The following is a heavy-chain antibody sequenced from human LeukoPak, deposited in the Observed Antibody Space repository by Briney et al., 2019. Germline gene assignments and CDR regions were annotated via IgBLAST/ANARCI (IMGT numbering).Heavy chain of an antibody. Sequence: SETLSLTCTVSGGSISSYYWSSIRQPAGKGLEWIGRIYTSGSTNYNPSLKSRVTMSVDTSKNQFSLKLSSVTAADTAVYYCARDYGGNHNSGYWYFDLWGRGTLVTVSS. CDR3: ARDYGGNHNSGYWYFDL. CDR1: GGSISSYY. D-gene: IGHD4-23*01. J-gene: IGHJ2*01. CDR2: IYTSGST. V-gene: IGHV4-4*07.